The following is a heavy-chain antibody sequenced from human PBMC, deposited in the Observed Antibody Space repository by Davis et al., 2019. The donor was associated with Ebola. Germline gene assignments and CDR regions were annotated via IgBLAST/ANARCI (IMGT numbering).Heavy chain of an antibody. Sequence: MPSETLSLTCAVSGASISSSYYWSWIRQPPGKGLEWIWYIYYSGSTNYNPSLKSRATMSMDTSKTQFSLQLTSVTAADTAVYYCATLQLWPVYGMGVWGKGTTVTVSS. J-gene: IGHJ6*04. CDR3: ATLQLWPVYGMGV. CDR2: IYYSGST. CDR1: GASISSSYY. V-gene: IGHV4-61*01. D-gene: IGHD1-7*01.